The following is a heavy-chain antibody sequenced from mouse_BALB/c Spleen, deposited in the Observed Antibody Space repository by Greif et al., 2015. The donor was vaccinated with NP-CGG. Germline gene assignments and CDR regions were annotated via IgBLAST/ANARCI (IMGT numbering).Heavy chain of an antibody. J-gene: IGHJ4*01. CDR1: GYTFTDYV. CDR2: IYPGSGST. CDR3: ARREYGYAMDY. D-gene: IGHD2-10*02. V-gene: IGHV1-77*01. Sequence: LKQSGPELVKPGASVKMSCKASGYTFTDYVTSWVKQRTGQGLEWIGEIYPGSGSTYYNEKFKGKATLTADKSSNTAYMQLSSLTSEDSAVYFCARREYGYAMDYWGQGTSVTVSS.